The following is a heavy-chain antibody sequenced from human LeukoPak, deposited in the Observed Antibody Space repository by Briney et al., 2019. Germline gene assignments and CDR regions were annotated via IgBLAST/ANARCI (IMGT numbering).Heavy chain of an antibody. V-gene: IGHV3-11*01. CDR2: ISSSGSTI. CDR3: AKGRQDSLTDALDV. J-gene: IGHJ3*01. Sequence: PEGSLRLSCAASGFTFSDYYMSWIRQAPGKGLEWVSYISSSGSTIYYADSVKGRFTISRDNAKNSLYLQMNSLRPEDMALYYCAKGRQDSLTDALDVWGQGTMVTVSS. CDR1: GFTFSDYY. D-gene: IGHD2-15*01.